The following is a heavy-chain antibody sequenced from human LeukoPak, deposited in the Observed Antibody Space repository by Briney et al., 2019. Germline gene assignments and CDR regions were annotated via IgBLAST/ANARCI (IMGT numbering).Heavy chain of an antibody. V-gene: IGHV4-61*02. CDR2: IYAGGRS. CDR3: ARWGDIGWSYFDY. Sequence: KPSETLSLTCTVSNVSISSGSHYWNWIRQPAGKGLEWIGRIYAGGRSNYNPSLRSRVTISVDTSKNQFSLKLSSVTAADTAVYYCARWGDIGWSYFDYWGQGTLVTVSS. CDR1: NVSISSGSHY. J-gene: IGHJ4*02. D-gene: IGHD3-16*01.